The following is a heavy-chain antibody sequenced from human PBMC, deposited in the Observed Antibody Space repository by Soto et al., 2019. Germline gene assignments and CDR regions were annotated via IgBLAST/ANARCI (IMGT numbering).Heavy chain of an antibody. J-gene: IGHJ3*02. CDR3: ARGTTTVVTDDAFDI. D-gene: IGHD4-17*01. CDR1: GGSISSGDYY. Sequence: QVQLQESGPGLVKPSQTLSLTCTVSGGSISSGDYYWSWIRQPPGKGLEWIGYIYYSGSTYYNPSLKSRVTRSVDPSRNQFSLTLSAVTAADTAVYYCARGTTTVVTDDAFDIWGQGTMVTVSS. V-gene: IGHV4-30-4*01. CDR2: IYYSGST.